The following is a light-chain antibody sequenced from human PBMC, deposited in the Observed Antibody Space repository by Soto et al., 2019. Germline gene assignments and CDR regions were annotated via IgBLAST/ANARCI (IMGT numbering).Light chain of an antibody. J-gene: IGKJ1*01. Sequence: DIVMTQSPDSLAVSLGERATINCKSSQSVLYSSNNKNYLAWYQQKPGQPPKLLIYWASTRESGVPDRFSGSGSGTDFTLTISSLQPEDFAIYYCQQYDKLVTFGQGTKVEMK. CDR3: QQYDKLVT. CDR1: QSVLYSSNNKNY. CDR2: WAS. V-gene: IGKV4-1*01.